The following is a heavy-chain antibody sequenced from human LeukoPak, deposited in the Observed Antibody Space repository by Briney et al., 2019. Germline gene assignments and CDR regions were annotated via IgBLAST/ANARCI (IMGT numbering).Heavy chain of an antibody. CDR2: ISGSGSSA. Sequence: TGGSLRLSCAASGFTFISYSMSWVRQAPGKGLQWVSTISGSGSSAYHADSVKGRFTISRDNSKNTLYLQMNSLRAEDTAVYYCAKFVSSWELPSDAFDIWGQGTMVTVSS. J-gene: IGHJ3*02. CDR3: AKFVSSWELPSDAFDI. D-gene: IGHD1-26*01. V-gene: IGHV3-23*01. CDR1: GFTFISYS.